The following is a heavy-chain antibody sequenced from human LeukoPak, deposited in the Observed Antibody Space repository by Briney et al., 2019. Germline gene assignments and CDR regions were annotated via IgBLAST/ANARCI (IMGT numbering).Heavy chain of an antibody. CDR1: AYTFTSYG. D-gene: IGHD2-2*01. CDR2: IIAYNGNT. J-gene: IGHJ4*02. CDR3: TRTNLPWVVVLAALDH. Sequence: RASVKVSCKSSAYTFTSYGISWVRQAPGQGLEWMGWIIAYNGNTNYAQKLQGRVTMTTDTSTCTANMELRGMRSDDTAVYYYTRTNLPWVVVLAALDHWGQGTLVTVSS. V-gene: IGHV1-18*01.